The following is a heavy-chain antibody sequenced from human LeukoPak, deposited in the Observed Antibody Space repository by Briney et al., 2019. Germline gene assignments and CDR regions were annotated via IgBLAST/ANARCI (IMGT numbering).Heavy chain of an antibody. CDR1: GYTFTSYY. CDR2: INPNTGDT. D-gene: IGHD1-20*01. V-gene: IGHV1-2*02. Sequence: GASVKVSCKASGYTFTSYYKHWVRQAPGQGLEWMGWINPNTGDTHYALKFQGRVTMTRDTSISTTYMDLSRLTSDDTAVYYCARDLTGTSDYWGQGTLLTVSS. J-gene: IGHJ4*02. CDR3: ARDLTGTSDY.